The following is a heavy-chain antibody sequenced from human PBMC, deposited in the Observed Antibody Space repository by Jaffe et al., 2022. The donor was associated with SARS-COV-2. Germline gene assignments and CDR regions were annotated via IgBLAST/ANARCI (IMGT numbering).Heavy chain of an antibody. V-gene: IGHV1-46*01. CDR3: ASQGKSIVATYDLGGQFDY. CDR1: GYTFTSYY. D-gene: IGHD1-26*01. J-gene: IGHJ4*02. CDR2: INPSGGST. Sequence: QVQLVQSGAEVKKPGASVKVSCKASGYTFTSYYMHWVRQAPGQGLEWMGIINPSGGSTSYAQKFQGRVTMTRDTSTSTVYMELSSLRSEDTAVYYCASQGKSIVATYDLGGQFDYWGQGTLVTVSS.